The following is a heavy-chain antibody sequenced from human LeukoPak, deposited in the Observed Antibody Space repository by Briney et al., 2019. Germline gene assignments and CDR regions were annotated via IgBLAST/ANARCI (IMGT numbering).Heavy chain of an antibody. CDR3: ARSSYYYDSSGPFDY. D-gene: IGHD3-22*01. CDR2: IYHGGST. CDR1: GYSISSGYY. V-gene: IGHV4-38-2*02. Sequence: SETLPLTCTVSGYSISSGYYWGWIRQPPGKGLEWIGSIYHGGSTYYNPSLKSRVTISVDTSKNQFPLKLSSVTAADTAVYYCARSSYYYDSSGPFDYWGQGTLVTVSS. J-gene: IGHJ4*02.